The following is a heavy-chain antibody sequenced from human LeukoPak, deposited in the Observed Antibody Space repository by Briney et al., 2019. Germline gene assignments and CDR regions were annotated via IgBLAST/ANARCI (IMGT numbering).Heavy chain of an antibody. V-gene: IGHV3-9*01. D-gene: IGHD6-19*01. CDR3: AKDKSSSAWYLPLDY. CDR1: GFTFDDYA. CDR2: ISWNSGSI. J-gene: IGHJ4*02. Sequence: GRSLRLSCAASGFTFDDYAMHWVRQAPGKGLGWVSSISWNSGSIDYADSVKGRFTISRDNAKNSLYLQMNSLRTEDTALYYCAKDKSSSAWYLPLDYWGQGTLVTVSS.